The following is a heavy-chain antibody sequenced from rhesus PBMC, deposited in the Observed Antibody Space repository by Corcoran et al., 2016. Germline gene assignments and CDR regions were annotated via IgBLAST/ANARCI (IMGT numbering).Heavy chain of an antibody. Sequence: EVQLVESGGGLAKPGGSLRLSCAASGFTFSSYWMHWVRQAPGKGLGWVSAINSGGGSTYYADSVKGRFTISRDNSKNTLSLQMNSLRAEDTAVYYCAKGPSWYFDYWGQGVLVTVSS. CDR3: AKGPSWYFDY. CDR2: INSGGGST. V-gene: IGHV3S25*01. D-gene: IGHD1-1*01. CDR1: GFTFSSYW. J-gene: IGHJ4*01.